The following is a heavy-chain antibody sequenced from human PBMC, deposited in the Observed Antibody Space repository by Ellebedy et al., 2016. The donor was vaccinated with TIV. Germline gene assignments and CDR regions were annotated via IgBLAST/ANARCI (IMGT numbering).Heavy chain of an antibody. CDR3: AKSGYDPRGRFDP. J-gene: IGHJ5*02. D-gene: IGHD5-12*01. V-gene: IGHV3-23*01. CDR2: ISGSGGST. Sequence: GESLKISCAASGFTFSSYAMSWVRRAPGKGLEWVSAISGSGGSTYYADSVKGRFTISRDNSKNTLYLQMNSLRAEDTAVYYCAKSGYDPRGRFDPWGQGTLVTVSS. CDR1: GFTFSSYA.